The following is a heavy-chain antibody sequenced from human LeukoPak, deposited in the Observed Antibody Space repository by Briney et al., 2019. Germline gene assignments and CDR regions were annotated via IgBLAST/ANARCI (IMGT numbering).Heavy chain of an antibody. J-gene: IGHJ6*02. CDR2: IHTSGST. CDR3: ARVLLWFGELLRSGMDV. Sequence: PGGALRLSCAASGFTVSSNYMSWVRQAPGKGREWDSVIHTSGSTYYADSVKGRFTITRDNSKNTLELQMNSMRAEDTAVYYCARVLLWFGELLRSGMDVWGQGTTVTVSS. V-gene: IGHV3-53*01. CDR1: GFTVSSNY. D-gene: IGHD3-10*01.